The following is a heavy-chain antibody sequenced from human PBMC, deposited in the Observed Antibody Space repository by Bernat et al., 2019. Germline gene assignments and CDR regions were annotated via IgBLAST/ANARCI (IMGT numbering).Heavy chain of an antibody. CDR2: ISSSSSYT. CDR1: GFTFSSYW. J-gene: IGHJ6*03. Sequence: VQLVESGGGLVQPGGSLRLSCAASGFTFSSYWMSWIRQAPGKGLDWVAYISSSSSYTNYAESGKGRFTISRDNAKNSLYLQMNSLRAEDTAVYYCARGTSTSAPYMDVWGKGTTVTVSS. CDR3: ARGTSTSAPYMDV. V-gene: IGHV3-11*05.